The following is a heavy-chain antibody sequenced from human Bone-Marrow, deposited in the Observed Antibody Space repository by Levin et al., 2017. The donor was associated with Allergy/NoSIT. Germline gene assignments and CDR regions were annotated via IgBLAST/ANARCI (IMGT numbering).Heavy chain of an antibody. CDR3: ATGGTWFEGFYFDN. V-gene: IGHV4-59*01. J-gene: IGHJ4*02. Sequence: SQTLSLTCTVSGNFLSSKYWTWIRQSPGKGLEWIGYILYGGGTNCNPSLKSRVTISADTSKNEFSLNVRSMTPADPAIYYCATGGTWFEGFYFDNWGQGTLITVSS. CDR1: GNFLSSKY. CDR2: ILYGGGT. D-gene: IGHD3-10*01.